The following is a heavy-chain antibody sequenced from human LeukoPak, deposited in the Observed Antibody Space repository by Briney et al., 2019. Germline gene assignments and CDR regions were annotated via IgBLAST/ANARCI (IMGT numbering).Heavy chain of an antibody. Sequence: GGSLRLSCAASGFTFSDYYMSSIRQAPGKGLEWVSYISSSGSTIYYANSVKGRFTISRDNAKNTLYLQMNSLRAEDTAVYYSTRDLRDYDILTGYCISWGQGTLVTVSS. J-gene: IGHJ5*02. CDR2: ISSSGSTI. V-gene: IGHV3-11*01. CDR3: TRDLRDYDILTGYCIS. D-gene: IGHD3-9*01. CDR1: GFTFSDYY.